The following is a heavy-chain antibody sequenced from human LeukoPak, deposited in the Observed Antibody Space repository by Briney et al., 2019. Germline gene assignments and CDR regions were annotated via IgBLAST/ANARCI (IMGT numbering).Heavy chain of an antibody. D-gene: IGHD2-2*01. CDR2: INHSGST. Sequence: SETLSLTCAVYGGSFSGYYWSWIRQPPGKGLEWIGEINHSGSTNYNPSLKSRVTISVDTSKNQFSLKLSSVTAADTAVYYCAGWEYQLLYFDYWGQGTLVTVPS. V-gene: IGHV4-34*01. CDR3: AGWEYQLLYFDY. J-gene: IGHJ4*02. CDR1: GGSFSGYY.